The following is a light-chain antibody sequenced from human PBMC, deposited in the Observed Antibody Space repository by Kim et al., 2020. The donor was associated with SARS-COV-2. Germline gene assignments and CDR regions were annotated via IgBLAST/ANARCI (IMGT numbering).Light chain of an antibody. CDR1: QDIRNF. Sequence: SASVGDIVTITCQASQDIRNFLNWFQHKPGKAPKLLIYDASTLGAGVPSRFSGSGSGTDFTFTISSLQPEDIATYYCQHFDSLPYTFGQGTKLEI. CDR3: QHFDSLPYT. J-gene: IGKJ2*01. V-gene: IGKV1-33*01. CDR2: DAS.